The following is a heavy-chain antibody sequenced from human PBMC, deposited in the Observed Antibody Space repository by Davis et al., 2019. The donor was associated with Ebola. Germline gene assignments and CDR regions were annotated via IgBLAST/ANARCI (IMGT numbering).Heavy chain of an antibody. D-gene: IGHD2-2*01. J-gene: IGHJ4*02. Sequence: GGSLRLSCAASGFTFSSYSMNWVRQAPGKGLEWVSTISTRSSLIYYADSVKGRFTISRDNSKNTLYLQMNSLRAEDTAVYYCAKGTWADYWGQGTLVTVSS. CDR2: ISTRSSLI. V-gene: IGHV3-21*01. CDR1: GFTFSSYS. CDR3: AKGTWADY.